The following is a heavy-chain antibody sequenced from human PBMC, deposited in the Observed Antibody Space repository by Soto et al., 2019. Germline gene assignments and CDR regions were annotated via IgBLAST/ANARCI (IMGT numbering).Heavy chain of an antibody. V-gene: IGHV1-2*02. D-gene: IGHD1-7*01. Sequence: QVQLVQSGAEVKKPGASVKVSCKASGYTFIGHYLHWVRQAPGQGLEWLGWTNPSSGATNFAQKFQGRVTMTRDTSISTAYLELSRLRSDDTAVYYCARETGTTGNYYYGMDVWGQATTVTVSS. CDR2: TNPSSGAT. J-gene: IGHJ6*02. CDR1: GYTFIGHY. CDR3: ARETGTTGNYYYGMDV.